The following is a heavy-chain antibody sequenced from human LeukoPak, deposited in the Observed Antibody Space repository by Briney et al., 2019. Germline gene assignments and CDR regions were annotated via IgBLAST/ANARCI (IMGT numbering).Heavy chain of an antibody. Sequence: PGGSLRLSCAASGFTFSSYGMHWVRRAPGKGLEWVAVISYDGSNKYYADSVKGRFTISRDNSKNTLYLQMNSLRAEDTAVYYCAKEHYDSSGYYDYWGQGTLVTVSS. J-gene: IGHJ4*02. D-gene: IGHD3-22*01. V-gene: IGHV3-30*18. CDR1: GFTFSSYG. CDR2: ISYDGSNK. CDR3: AKEHYDSSGYYDY.